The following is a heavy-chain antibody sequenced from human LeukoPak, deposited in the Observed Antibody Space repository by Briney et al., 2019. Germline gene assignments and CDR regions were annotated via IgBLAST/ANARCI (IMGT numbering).Heavy chain of an antibody. J-gene: IGHJ5*02. V-gene: IGHV3-23*01. D-gene: IGHD3-10*01. CDR2: NGGSGGST. Sequence: GGSLRLSCAASGFTFSNYAMSWVRQAPGKGLEWVSGNGGSGGSTYYADSVKGRLTISRDNSKNTLYLQMNSLRAEDTAVYYCARDRKFVQGVIIWNWFDPWGQGTLVTVSS. CDR3: ARDRKFVQGVIIWNWFDP. CDR1: GFTFSNYA.